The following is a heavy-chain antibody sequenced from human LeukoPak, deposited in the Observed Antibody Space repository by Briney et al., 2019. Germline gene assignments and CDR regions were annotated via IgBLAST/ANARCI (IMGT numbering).Heavy chain of an antibody. Sequence: PGGSLRLSCAASGFIFTNYAMNWVRQAPGKGLEWVSGISGSGRNTYYADSVKGRFTISRDNSKNTLYLQMNSLRVEDTAVYYCAKGSSLNWFDPWGQGTLVTVSS. CDR2: ISGSGRNT. CDR1: GFIFTNYA. CDR3: AKGSSLNWFDP. J-gene: IGHJ5*02. V-gene: IGHV3-23*01. D-gene: IGHD2-15*01.